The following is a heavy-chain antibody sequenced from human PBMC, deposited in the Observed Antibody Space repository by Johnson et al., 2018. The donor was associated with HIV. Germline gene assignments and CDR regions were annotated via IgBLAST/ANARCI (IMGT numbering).Heavy chain of an antibody. CDR3: ARDFGLEWELDGAFDI. J-gene: IGHJ3*02. V-gene: IGHV3-20*04. D-gene: IGHD1-26*01. CDR2: IIWNGGCT. Sequence: VQLVESGGGVVRPGGSLRLSCAASGFTFDDYGMSWARQAPGKGLEWVLGIIWNGGCTGYSVSVKCRFPISRDNAKNSLYLQMNSLRAEDTALYYCARDFGLEWELDGAFDIWGQGTMVTVSS. CDR1: GFTFDDYG.